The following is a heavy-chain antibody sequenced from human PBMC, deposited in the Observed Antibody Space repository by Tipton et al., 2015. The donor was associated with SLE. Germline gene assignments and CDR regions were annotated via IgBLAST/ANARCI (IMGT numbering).Heavy chain of an antibody. Sequence: LRLSCTVSGGSISSYYWSWIRKPPGKGLEWIGYIYYSGSTNYNPSLKSRVTISVDTSKNQFSLKLNSVTAADTAVYYCERQWVATVADWYFDLWGRGTLVTVSS. J-gene: IGHJ2*01. D-gene: IGHD2-15*01. V-gene: IGHV4-59*08. CDR3: ERQWVATVADWYFDL. CDR1: GGSISSYY. CDR2: IYYSGST.